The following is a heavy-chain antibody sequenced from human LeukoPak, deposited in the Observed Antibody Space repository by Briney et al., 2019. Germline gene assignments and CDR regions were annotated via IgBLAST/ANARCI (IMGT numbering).Heavy chain of an antibody. D-gene: IGHD3-9*01. V-gene: IGHV4-34*01. CDR1: GGSFSGYY. Sequence: PSETLSLTCAVYGGSFSGYYWSWIRQPPGKGLEWIGEINHSGSTNYNPSPKSRVTISVDTSKNQFSLKLSSVTAADTAVYCCARHGRRLRYFDWSGSAFDIWGQGTMVTVSS. CDR2: INHSGST. CDR3: ARHGRRLRYFDWSGSAFDI. J-gene: IGHJ3*02.